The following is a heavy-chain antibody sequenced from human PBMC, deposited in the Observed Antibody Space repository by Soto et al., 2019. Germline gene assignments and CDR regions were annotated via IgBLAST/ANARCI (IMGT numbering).Heavy chain of an antibody. V-gene: IGHV1-18*01. J-gene: IGHJ6*02. Sequence: QVQLEQSGAEVKKPGASVKVSCKASGYTFTRSGISWVRQAPGQGPEWMGWIRSYNGDTNYAQTFQGRVTMTTDTSTSTAYMELRSLRSDDTAVYYCAREGVAPYYYSGMDVWGQGTPVTVSS. CDR2: IRSYNGDT. D-gene: IGHD5-12*01. CDR3: AREGVAPYYYSGMDV. CDR1: GYTFTRSG.